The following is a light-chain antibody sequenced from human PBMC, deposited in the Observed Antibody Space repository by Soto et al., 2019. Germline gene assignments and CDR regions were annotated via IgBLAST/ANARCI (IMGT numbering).Light chain of an antibody. CDR2: DAS. CDR1: QSVSSY. V-gene: IGKV3-11*01. J-gene: IGKJ4*02. CDR3: QQRSNWPST. Sequence: EIVLTQSPATLSLSPGERATLSCRASQSVSSYLAWYQQKPGQAPRLLIYDASNRATGIPARFSGSGSGTDFTLTISSREPEGFAVYYCQQRSNWPSTFGGGTKVEIK.